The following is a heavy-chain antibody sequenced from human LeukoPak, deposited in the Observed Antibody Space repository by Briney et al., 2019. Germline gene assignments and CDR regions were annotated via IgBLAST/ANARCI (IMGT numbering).Heavy chain of an antibody. D-gene: IGHD2-2*01. CDR2: ISYDGSNK. V-gene: IGHV3-30*04. CDR3: AVVPYFYMDV. CDR1: GFTFSSYA. Sequence: GGSLRLSCAASGFTFSSYAMHWVRQAPGKGLEWVAVISYDGSNKYYADSVKGRFTISRDNSKNTLYLQMNSLRAEDTAVYYCAVVPYFYMDVWGKGTTVTISS. J-gene: IGHJ6*03.